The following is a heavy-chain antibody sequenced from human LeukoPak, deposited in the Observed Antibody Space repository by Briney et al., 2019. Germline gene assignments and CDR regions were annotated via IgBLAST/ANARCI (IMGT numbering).Heavy chain of an antibody. CDR2: INPIIGGT. J-gene: IGHJ6*04. CDR1: GYTLTGYY. CDR3: ARAVTVDKTTTNVGEFGMDV. V-gene: IGHV1-2*04. Sequence: ASLRVSCMPSGYTLTGYYMHWVRHAPGQRLEWMGWINPIIGGTNYAQKFQGWVTMTRDTSISTAYMELSRLRSDDTAVYYCARAVTVDKTTTNVGEFGMDVWGKGTTVTVSS. D-gene: IGHD3-16*01.